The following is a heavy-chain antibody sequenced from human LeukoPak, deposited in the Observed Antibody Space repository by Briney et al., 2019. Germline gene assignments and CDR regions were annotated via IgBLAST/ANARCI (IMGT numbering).Heavy chain of an antibody. CDR2: ISSSGSTI. D-gene: IGHD3-10*01. J-gene: IGHJ4*02. V-gene: IGHV3-11*01. Sequence: GGSLRLSCAASGFTFSDYYMSRIRQAPGKGLERVSYISSSGSTIYYADSVKGRFTISRDNAKNSLYLQMNSLRAEDTAVYYCALSYYGSGSYAIRGVDYWGQGTLVTVSS. CDR3: ALSYYGSGSYAIRGVDY. CDR1: GFTFSDYY.